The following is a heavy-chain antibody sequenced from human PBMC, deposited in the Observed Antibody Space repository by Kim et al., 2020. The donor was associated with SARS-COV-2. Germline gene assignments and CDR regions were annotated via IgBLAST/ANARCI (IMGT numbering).Heavy chain of an antibody. CDR2: ISGSGGST. Sequence: GGSLRLSCAASGFTFSSYAMSWVRQAPGKGLEWVSAISGSGGSTYYADSVKGRFTISRDNSKNTLYLQMNSPRAEDTAVYYCAKAKGYSYGQGGAFDIWGQGTMVTVSS. V-gene: IGHV3-23*01. CDR3: AKAKGYSYGQGGAFDI. D-gene: IGHD5-18*01. J-gene: IGHJ3*02. CDR1: GFTFSSYA.